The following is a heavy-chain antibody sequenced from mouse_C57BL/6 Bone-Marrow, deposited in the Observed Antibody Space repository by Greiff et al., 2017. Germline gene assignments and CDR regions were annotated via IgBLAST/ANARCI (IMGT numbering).Heavy chain of an antibody. D-gene: IGHD1-1*01. J-gene: IGHJ1*03. CDR1: GYTFTSYW. CDR2: IHPNSGST. Sequence: QVQLQQPGAELVKPGASVKLSCKASGYTFTSYWMHWVKQRPGQGLEWIGMIHPNSGSTNYNEKFKSKATLTVDKSSSTAYMQLSSLTSEDSAVYYCARPIRYYYGSPRYVDVWGTGTTGTVSS. CDR3: ARPIRYYYGSPRYVDV. V-gene: IGHV1-64*01.